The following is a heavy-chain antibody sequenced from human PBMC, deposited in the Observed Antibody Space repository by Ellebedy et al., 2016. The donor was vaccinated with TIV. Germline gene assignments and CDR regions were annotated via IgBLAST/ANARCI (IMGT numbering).Heavy chain of an antibody. CDR2: IYYSGST. CDR3: ARRGYGSGSVLWDY. D-gene: IGHD3-10*01. J-gene: IGHJ4*02. V-gene: IGHV4-61*01. Sequence: SETLSLXXTVSGGSVSSGSYYWSWIRQPPGKGLEWIGYIYYSGSTNYNPSLKSRVTISVDTSKNQFSLKLSSVTAADTAVYYCARRGYGSGSVLWDYWGQGTLVTVSS. CDR1: GGSVSSGSYY.